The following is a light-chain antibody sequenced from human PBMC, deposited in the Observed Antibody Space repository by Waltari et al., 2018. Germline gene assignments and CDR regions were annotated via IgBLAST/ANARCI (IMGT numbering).Light chain of an antibody. Sequence: QSVLTQPPSVSEAPRQWVTIPCSGSNSNIGNNAVNWYQKLPGKAPKLLIYYDNLLSPGVSDRFSGSKSDTSASLAISGLQSEDEADYYCEAWDDTLNGVVFGGGTKLTVL. CDR3: EAWDDTLNGVV. CDR2: YDN. J-gene: IGLJ3*02. V-gene: IGLV1-36*01. CDR1: NSNIGNNA.